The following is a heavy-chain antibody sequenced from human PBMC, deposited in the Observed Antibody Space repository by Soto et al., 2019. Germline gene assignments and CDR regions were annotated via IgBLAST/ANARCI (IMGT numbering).Heavy chain of an antibody. V-gene: IGHV1-58*01. CDR3: AAEPNDSWTGYYFDYYYGMDV. Sequence: SVKVSCKASGFTFTSSAVQWVRQARGQRLEWLGWIVVGSGNTNYAQKFQERVTITRDMSTSTAYMALSSLRSEDTAVYYCAAEPNDSWTGYYFDYYYGMDVWGQGTTVTVSS. D-gene: IGHD3-9*01. CDR2: IVVGSGNT. J-gene: IGHJ6*02. CDR1: GFTFTSSA.